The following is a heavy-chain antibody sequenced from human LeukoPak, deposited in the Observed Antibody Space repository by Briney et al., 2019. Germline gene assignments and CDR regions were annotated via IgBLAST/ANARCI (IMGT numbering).Heavy chain of an antibody. D-gene: IGHD6-19*01. CDR1: GFTFSSYS. CDR2: ISGSSSYI. CDR3: ARATVAGTDFDY. J-gene: IGHJ4*02. Sequence: PGGSLRLSCAASGFTFSSYSMNWVRQAPGKGLEWVSSISGSSSYIYYADSVKGRFTISRDNAKNSLYLQMNSLRAEDTAVYYCARATVAGTDFDYWGQGTLVTVSS. V-gene: IGHV3-21*01.